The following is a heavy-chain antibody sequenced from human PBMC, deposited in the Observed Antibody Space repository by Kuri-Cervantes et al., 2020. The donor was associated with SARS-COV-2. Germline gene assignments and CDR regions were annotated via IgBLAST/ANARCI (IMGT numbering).Heavy chain of an antibody. CDR2: ISYDGSNK. CDR1: GFTFSSYA. V-gene: IGHV3-30*04. D-gene: IGHD3-10*01. CDR3: GRERTRGRGYLDY. Sequence: GGSLRLSCAASGFTFSSYAMHWVRQAPGKGLEWVAVISYDGSNKYYADSVKGRFTISRDNSKNTLHLQMNSLTAEDTAMYYCGRERTRGRGYLDYWGQGTLVTVSS. J-gene: IGHJ4*02.